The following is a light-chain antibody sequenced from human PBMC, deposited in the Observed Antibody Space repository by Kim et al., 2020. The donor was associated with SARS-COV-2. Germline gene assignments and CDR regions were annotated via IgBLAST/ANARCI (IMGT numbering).Light chain of an antibody. V-gene: IGLV3-1*01. CDR1: KLGDKY. Sequence: VSPGQTASITCSGEKLGDKYACWYQQKPGQSPVLVIYQDSKRPSGIPERFSGSNSGNTATLTISGTQAMDEADYYCQAWDSSTNVFGTGTKVTVL. CDR2: QDS. CDR3: QAWDSSTNV. J-gene: IGLJ1*01.